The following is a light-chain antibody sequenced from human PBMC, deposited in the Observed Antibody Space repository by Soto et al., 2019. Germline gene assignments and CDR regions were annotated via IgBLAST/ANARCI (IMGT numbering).Light chain of an antibody. CDR2: GAS. Sequence: IVLTHSPGTLSLSPGERATLSCRASQSVSSNLAWYQQKPGQAPRLLIYGASSRATGIPDRFSGSGSGTDFTLTISRLEPEDFAVYYCQQYGSSPITFGQGTRLEIK. J-gene: IGKJ5*01. CDR3: QQYGSSPIT. CDR1: QSVSSN. V-gene: IGKV3-20*01.